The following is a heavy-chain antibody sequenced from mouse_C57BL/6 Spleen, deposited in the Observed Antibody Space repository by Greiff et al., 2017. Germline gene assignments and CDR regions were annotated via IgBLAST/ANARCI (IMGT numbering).Heavy chain of an antibody. CDR2: ISYDGSN. J-gene: IGHJ2*01. V-gene: IGHV3-6*01. CDR3: ARVGDAYYFDY. CDR1: GYSITSGYY. Sequence: VQLKQSGPGLVKPSQSLSLTCSVTGYSITSGYYWNWIRQFPGNKLEWMGYISYDGSNNYNPSLKNRISITRDTSKNQFFLKLNSVTTEDTATYYCARVGDAYYFDYWGQGTTLTVSS.